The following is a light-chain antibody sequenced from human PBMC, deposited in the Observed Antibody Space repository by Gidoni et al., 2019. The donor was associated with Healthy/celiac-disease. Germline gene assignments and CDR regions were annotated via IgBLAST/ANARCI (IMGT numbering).Light chain of an antibody. V-gene: IGLV2-14*03. Sequence: QSALTQPASVSGSPGQSITISCTGTSSDVGGYNYVSWYQQHPGKAPKLMIYDVRNRPSGVSNRFSGSKSGNTASLTISGLQAEDEADYYCSSYTSSSTLEVFGGGTKLXVX. CDR2: DVR. J-gene: IGLJ3*02. CDR3: SSYTSSSTLEV. CDR1: SSDVGGYNY.